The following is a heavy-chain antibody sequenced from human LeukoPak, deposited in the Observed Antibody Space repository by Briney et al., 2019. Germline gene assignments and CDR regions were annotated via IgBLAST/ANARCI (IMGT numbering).Heavy chain of an antibody. CDR1: GFTFSSYS. CDR2: ISSSSSYI. J-gene: IGHJ4*02. D-gene: IGHD6-19*01. V-gene: IGHV3-21*01. Sequence: GGSLRLSCAASGFTFSSYSMNWVRQAPGKGLEWVSSISSSSSYIYYADSVKGRFTISRDNAKNSLYLQMNSLRAEDTAVYYCAKDGQRSGWSDYWGQGTLVTVSS. CDR3: AKDGQRSGWSDY.